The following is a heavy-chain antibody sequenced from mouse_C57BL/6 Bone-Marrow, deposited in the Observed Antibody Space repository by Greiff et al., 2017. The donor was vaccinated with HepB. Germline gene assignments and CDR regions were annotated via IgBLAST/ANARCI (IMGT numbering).Heavy chain of an antibody. CDR3: ARPLYYYGSSYYAMDY. V-gene: IGHV1-26*01. CDR1: GYTFTDYY. CDR2: INPNNGGT. Sequence: EVQLQQSGPELVKPGASVKISCKASGYTFTDYYMNWVKQSHGKSLEWIGDINPNNGGTSYNQKFKGKATLTVDKSSSTAYMELRSLTSEDSAVYYCARPLYYYGSSYYAMDYWGQGTSVTVSS. D-gene: IGHD1-1*01. J-gene: IGHJ4*01.